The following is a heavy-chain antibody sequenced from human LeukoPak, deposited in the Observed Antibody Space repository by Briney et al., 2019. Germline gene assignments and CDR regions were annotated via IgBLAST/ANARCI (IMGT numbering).Heavy chain of an antibody. Sequence: PGRSLRLSCAASGFTFSNYWMSWVRQAPGKGLEWVANIKQDGSEKYYVDSVKGRFTISRDNAKKSLYLQVSSLRAEDTAVYYCARVGGDSSSWQFAYWGQGTLVTVSS. CDR2: IKQDGSEK. J-gene: IGHJ4*02. D-gene: IGHD6-13*01. CDR3: ARVGGDSSSWQFAY. V-gene: IGHV3-7*01. CDR1: GFTFSNYW.